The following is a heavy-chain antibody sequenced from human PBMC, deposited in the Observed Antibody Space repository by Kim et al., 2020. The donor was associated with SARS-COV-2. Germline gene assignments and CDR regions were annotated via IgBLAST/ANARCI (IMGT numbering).Heavy chain of an antibody. CDR2: ISYDGSNK. J-gene: IGHJ6*02. CDR3: ARARGGSYYYGMDV. D-gene: IGHD2-15*01. Sequence: GGSLRLSCAASGFTFSSYAMHWVRQAPGKGLEWVAVISYDGSNKYYADSVKGRFTISRDNSKNTLYLQMNSLRAEDTAVYYCARARGGSYYYGMDVWGQGTTGTVSS. CDR1: GFTFSSYA. V-gene: IGHV3-30-3*01.